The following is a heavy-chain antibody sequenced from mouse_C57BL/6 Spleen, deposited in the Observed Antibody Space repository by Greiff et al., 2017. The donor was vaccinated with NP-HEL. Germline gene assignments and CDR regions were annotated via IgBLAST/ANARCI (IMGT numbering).Heavy chain of an antibody. V-gene: IGHV1-74*01. CDR2: IHPSDSDT. J-gene: IGHJ2*01. D-gene: IGHD1-1*01. Sequence: QVQLQQPGAELVKPGASVKVSCKASGYTFTSYWMHWVKQRPGQGLEWIGRIHPSDSDTNYNQKFKGKATLTVDKSSSTAYMQLSSLTSEESAVYYRAIHYYVSSYYFDYWGQGTTLTVSS. CDR1: GYTFTSYW. CDR3: AIHYYVSSYYFDY.